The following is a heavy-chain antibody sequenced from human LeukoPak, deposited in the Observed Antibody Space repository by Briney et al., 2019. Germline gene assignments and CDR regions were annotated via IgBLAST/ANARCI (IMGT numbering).Heavy chain of an antibody. CDR1: GGSISSGDYY. CDR2: IYYSGST. J-gene: IGHJ5*02. V-gene: IGHV4-31*03. D-gene: IGHD6-6*01. Sequence: PSETLSLTCTVSGGSISSGDYYWSWIRQHPGKGLEWIGYIYYSGSTYYNPSLKSRVTISVDSSKNQLSLKLSSVTAADTAVYYCAVSAAALFDPWGQGTLVTVSS. CDR3: AVSAAALFDP.